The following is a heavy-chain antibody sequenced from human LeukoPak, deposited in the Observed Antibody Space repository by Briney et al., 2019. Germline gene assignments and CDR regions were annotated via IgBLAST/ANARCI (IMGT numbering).Heavy chain of an antibody. CDR2: INPSGGST. V-gene: IGHV1-46*01. D-gene: IGHD4-17*01. CDR3: ARDDGDYGYFDY. CDR1: GYTFTSYY. J-gene: IGHJ4*02. Sequence: ASVKVSCKASGYTFTSYYMHWVRQAPGQGLEWMGIINPSGGSTSYAQKFQGRATMTRDTSTSTVYMELSSLRSEDTAVYYCARDDGDYGYFDYWGQGTLVTVSS.